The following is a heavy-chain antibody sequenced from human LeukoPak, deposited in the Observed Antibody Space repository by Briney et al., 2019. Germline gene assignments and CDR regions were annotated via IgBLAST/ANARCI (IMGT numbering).Heavy chain of an antibody. V-gene: IGHV3-33*01. J-gene: IGHJ5*02. Sequence: QTGGSLRLSCAASGFTFSSYGMHWVRQAPGKGLEWVAVIWYDGSNKYYADSVKGRFTISRDNSKNTLYLQMNSLRAEDTAVYYCARSLYSSSWHTNWFDPWGQGTLVTVSS. CDR1: GFTFSSYG. D-gene: IGHD6-13*01. CDR3: ARSLYSSSWHTNWFDP. CDR2: IWYDGSNK.